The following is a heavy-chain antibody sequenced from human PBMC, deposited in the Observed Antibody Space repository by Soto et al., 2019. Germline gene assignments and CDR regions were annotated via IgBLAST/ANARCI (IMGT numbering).Heavy chain of an antibody. D-gene: IGHD6-19*01. CDR3: ASGVYSSGWAELDY. CDR2: IIPIFGTA. Sequence: PSVKVSCKASGGTFSSYAISWVRQAPGQGLEWMGGIIPIFGTANYAQKFQGRVTITADESTSTAYMELSSLRSEDTAVYYCASGVYSSGWAELDYWGQGTLVTVSS. J-gene: IGHJ4*02. CDR1: GGTFSSYA. V-gene: IGHV1-69*13.